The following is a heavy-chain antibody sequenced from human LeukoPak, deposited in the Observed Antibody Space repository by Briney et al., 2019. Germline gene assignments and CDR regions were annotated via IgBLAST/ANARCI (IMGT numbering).Heavy chain of an antibody. CDR3: ARYHSRSHEGWIDP. D-gene: IGHD3-10*01. J-gene: IGHJ5*02. Sequence: SETLSLTCSVSGDSISNYLWSWIREPPGKGLECIGYVSYSRKTDYTPSLKSLVTISLDAFNTHFSLTLSSVTAADTAVYYGARYHSRSHEGWIDPWGQGALVTVSS. CDR1: GDSISNYL. CDR2: VSYSRKT. V-gene: IGHV4-59*13.